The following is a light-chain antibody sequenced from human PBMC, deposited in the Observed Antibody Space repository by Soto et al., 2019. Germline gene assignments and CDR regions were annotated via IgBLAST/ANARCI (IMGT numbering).Light chain of an antibody. V-gene: IGKV1-5*03. CDR3: QHYSVFPLT. Sequence: DIQMTQSPSTLSASVGDRVTITCRASQSISPWLAWYQQKPGKAPKILIYKASTLQSGVPSRFTGSGSGTEFTLTISSLQPDDFATYYCQHYSVFPLTFGGGTKVEIK. J-gene: IGKJ4*01. CDR1: QSISPW. CDR2: KAS.